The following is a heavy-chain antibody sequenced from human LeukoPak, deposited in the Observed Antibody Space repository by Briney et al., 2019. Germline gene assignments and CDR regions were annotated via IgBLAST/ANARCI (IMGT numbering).Heavy chain of an antibody. CDR2: IWYDGGTK. CDR1: GFTFSSYD. Sequence: GRSLRLSCAASGFTFSSYDMHWVRQGPGKGLEWLAVIWYDGGTKFYADSVKGRFTISRDSSKNTMYLQMNSLRVEDTAVYYCARDSGSTHNWFDPWGQGTLVTVSS. D-gene: IGHD2-2*01. CDR3: ARDSGSTHNWFDP. V-gene: IGHV3-33*01. J-gene: IGHJ5*02.